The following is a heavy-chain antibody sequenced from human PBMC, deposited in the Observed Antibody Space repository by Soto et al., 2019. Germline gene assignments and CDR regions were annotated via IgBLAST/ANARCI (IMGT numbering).Heavy chain of an antibody. V-gene: IGHV1-69*13. D-gene: IGHD3-3*01. CDR2: IIPNYGTA. CDR1: GGPFSTYG. Sequence: SVKVSCKASGGPFSTYGISWVRQAPGQGLEWMGGIIPNYGTANYAQKLQGRVTMTADESTSTAYMELRSLRSDDTAVYYCARDAAWSGYYLPWGQGTLVTVSS. CDR3: ARDAAWSGYYLP. J-gene: IGHJ5*02.